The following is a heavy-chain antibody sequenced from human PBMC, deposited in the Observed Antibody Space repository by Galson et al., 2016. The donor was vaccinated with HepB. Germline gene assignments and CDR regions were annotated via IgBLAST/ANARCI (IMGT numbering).Heavy chain of an antibody. V-gene: IGHV4-39*01. Sequence: SETLSLTCTVSGVSISSSTHYWGWIRQPPGKGLEWIGSIYYSGSTYYNPSLKSRVAISVDTSKNQFSLKLSSVTAADTAVYYCAPHPYSSGWHYFDYWGQGTLVTVSS. J-gene: IGHJ4*02. D-gene: IGHD6-19*01. CDR2: IYYSGST. CDR3: APHPYSSGWHYFDY. CDR1: GVSISSSTHY.